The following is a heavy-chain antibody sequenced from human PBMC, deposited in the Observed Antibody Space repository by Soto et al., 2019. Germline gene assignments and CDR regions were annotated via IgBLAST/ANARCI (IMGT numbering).Heavy chain of an antibody. CDR3: AAHLGYCTSTSCYFNY. CDR2: INHSGGT. V-gene: IGHV4-34*01. CDR1: GGSFTGYY. J-gene: IGHJ4*02. D-gene: IGHD2-2*01. Sequence: SETLSLTCAVYGGSFTGYYWSWIRQPPGKGLEWIGEINHSGGTNYNPSLKSRVTISVGTSKNQFSLKLSSVTAADTAMYYCAAHLGYCTSTSCYFNYWGQGTLVTVSS.